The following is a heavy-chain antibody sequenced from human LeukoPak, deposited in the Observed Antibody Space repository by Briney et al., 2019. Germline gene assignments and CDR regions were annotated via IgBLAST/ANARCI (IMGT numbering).Heavy chain of an antibody. V-gene: IGHV4-34*01. Sequence: SETLSLTCAVYGGSFSDPHWSWIRQPPGKGLEWIGEINHSGSTNYNPSLKSRVTISVDTSKNQFSLKLSSVTAADTAVYYCARNDIVLMVCAIGSSWFDPWGQGTLVTVSS. CDR2: INHSGST. D-gene: IGHD2-8*01. CDR3: ARNDIVLMVCAIGSSWFDP. CDR1: GGSFSDPH. J-gene: IGHJ5*02.